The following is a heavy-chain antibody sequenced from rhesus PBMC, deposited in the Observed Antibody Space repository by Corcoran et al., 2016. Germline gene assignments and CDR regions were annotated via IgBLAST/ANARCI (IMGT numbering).Heavy chain of an antibody. Sequence: QVQLQESGPGLVNPSETLSLTCAVSGVSIRGGYGWSWFCQPPGKGLEWIGHIFGSIGSTYYNPALKSRVTIARDTSKTQFSLKLSSVTAADTAVYYCARSYPTLFDYWGQGVLVTVSS. CDR3: ARSYPTLFDY. CDR1: GVSIRGGYG. J-gene: IGHJ4*01. V-gene: IGHV4S7*01. D-gene: IGHD3-3*01. CDR2: IFGSIGST.